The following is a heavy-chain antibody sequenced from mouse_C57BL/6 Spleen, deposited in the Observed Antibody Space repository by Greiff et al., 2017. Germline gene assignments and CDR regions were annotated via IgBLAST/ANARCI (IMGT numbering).Heavy chain of an antibody. CDR3: ARSLHYYGSSLDY. J-gene: IGHJ2*01. Sequence: VQGVESGPELVKPGASVKISCKASGYAFSSSWMNWVKQRPGKGLEWIGRIYPGDGDTNYNGKFKGKATLTADKSSSTAYMQLSSLTSEDSAVYFCARSLHYYGSSLDYWGQGTTLTVSS. CDR1: GYAFSSSW. CDR2: IYPGDGDT. D-gene: IGHD1-1*01. V-gene: IGHV1-82*01.